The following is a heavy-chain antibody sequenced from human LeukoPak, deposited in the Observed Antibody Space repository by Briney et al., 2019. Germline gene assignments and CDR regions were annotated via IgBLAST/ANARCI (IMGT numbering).Heavy chain of an antibody. D-gene: IGHD3/OR15-3a*01. Sequence: GGSLRLSCAASGFTFSSYGMHWVRQAPGKGLEWVAVIWYDGSNKYYADSVKGRFTISRDNSKNTLYLQMNSLRAEDTAVCYSAKDGQRTNYYYMDVWGKGTTVTVSS. J-gene: IGHJ6*03. CDR2: IWYDGSNK. V-gene: IGHV3-33*06. CDR1: GFTFSSYG. CDR3: AKDGQRTNYYYMDV.